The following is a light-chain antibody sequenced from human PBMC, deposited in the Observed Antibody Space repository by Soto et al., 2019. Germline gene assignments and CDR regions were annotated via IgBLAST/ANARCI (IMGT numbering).Light chain of an antibody. CDR2: SNN. CDR1: SSNIGSNP. J-gene: IGLJ2*01. V-gene: IGLV1-44*01. Sequence: QSVLTQPPSASGTPEQRVTISCSGSSSNIGSNPVNWYQQLPGTAPKLLMYSNNQRPSGVPDRFSGSKSGTSASLAISGLQSEDEAEFYCAAWDDSLNGLVFGGGTKLTVL. CDR3: AAWDDSLNGLV.